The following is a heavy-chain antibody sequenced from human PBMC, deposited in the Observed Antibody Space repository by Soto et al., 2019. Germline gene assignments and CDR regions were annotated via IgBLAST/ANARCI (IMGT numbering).Heavy chain of an antibody. V-gene: IGHV4-59*08. CDR2: IYYSGST. CDR1: GGSISSYY. CDR3: SRHHPPLAAIVVVPAAPFDP. J-gene: IGHJ5*02. Sequence: SETLSLTCTVSGGSISSYYWSWIRQPPGKGLEWIGYIYYSGSTNYNPSLKSRVTISVDTSKNQFSLKLSSVTAADTAVYYFSRHHPPLAAIVVVPAAPFDPWGQGTLVTVSS. D-gene: IGHD2-2*01.